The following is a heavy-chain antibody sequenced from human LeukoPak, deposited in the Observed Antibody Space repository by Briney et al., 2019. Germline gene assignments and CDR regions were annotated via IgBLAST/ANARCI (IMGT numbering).Heavy chain of an antibody. J-gene: IGHJ4*02. V-gene: IGHV1-18*04. CDR2: ISAYNGNT. D-gene: IGHD5-12*01. CDR3: ARVNSRLAVSGYGHYDY. Sequence: GASVKVSCKASGYTFTSYGISWVRQAPGQGLEWMGWISAYNGNTNYAQKLQGRVTMTTDTSTSTDYMELRSLRSDDTAVYYCARVNSRLAVSGYGHYDYWGQGTLVTVSS. CDR1: GYTFTSYG.